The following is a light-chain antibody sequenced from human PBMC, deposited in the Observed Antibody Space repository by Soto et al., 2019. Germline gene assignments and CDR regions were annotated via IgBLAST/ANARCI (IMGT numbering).Light chain of an antibody. V-gene: IGKV3-15*01. Sequence: IMRTQSPATLSVSPREAATLSCTASQSVNLNLAWYQQKPGQPPRLLLYGASTRATGIPVRFRGSGSGTEFTLTIGSLQSEDAAVYYCHQYNSWPRGTFGPGTKVEIK. CDR1: QSVNLN. J-gene: IGKJ3*01. CDR2: GAS. CDR3: HQYNSWPRGT.